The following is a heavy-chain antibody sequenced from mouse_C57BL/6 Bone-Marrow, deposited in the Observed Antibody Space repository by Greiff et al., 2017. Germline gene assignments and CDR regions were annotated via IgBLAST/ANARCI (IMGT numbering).Heavy chain of an antibody. D-gene: IGHD2-4*01. CDR2: ISYDGSN. V-gene: IGHV3-6*01. CDR1: GYSITSGYY. Sequence: EVQLQQSGPGLVKPSQSLSLTCSVTGYSITSGYYWNWIRQFPGNKLEWMGYISYDGSNNYNPSLKNRISIPRDTSKNQFFLKLNSVTTEDTATYYCAREGDYDYDWYFDVWGTGTTVTVSS. CDR3: AREGDYDYDWYFDV. J-gene: IGHJ1*03.